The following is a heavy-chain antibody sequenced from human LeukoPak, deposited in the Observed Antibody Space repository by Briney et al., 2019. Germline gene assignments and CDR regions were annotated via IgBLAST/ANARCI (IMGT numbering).Heavy chain of an antibody. CDR2: IYYSGST. Sequence: SETLSLTCTVSGGSISSYYWSWIRQPSGKGLEWIGYIYYSGSTNYNPSLKSRVTISVDTSKNQFSLKLSSVTAADTAVYYCASLYSSGWYLDYWGQGTLVTVSS. V-gene: IGHV4-59*01. J-gene: IGHJ4*02. CDR3: ASLYSSGWYLDY. CDR1: GGSISSYY. D-gene: IGHD6-19*01.